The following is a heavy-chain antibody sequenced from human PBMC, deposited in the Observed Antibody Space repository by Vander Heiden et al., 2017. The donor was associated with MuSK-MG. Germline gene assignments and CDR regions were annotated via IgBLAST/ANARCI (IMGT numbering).Heavy chain of an antibody. CDR2: ISNSGSPI. CDR1: GLTLRDYY. D-gene: IGHD3-10*01. CDR3: ARDGYYGSGSYQGD. J-gene: IGHJ4*02. V-gene: IGHV3-11*01. Sequence: QVQLVESGGGLVKPGGSLRLLCAASGLTLRDYYMSWMRQEPGEGLVDVTCISNSGSPIYYADSVKGRFTISRDNAKNSLYLQMNSLRAEDTAVYYCARDGYYGSGSYQGDWGQGTLVTVSS.